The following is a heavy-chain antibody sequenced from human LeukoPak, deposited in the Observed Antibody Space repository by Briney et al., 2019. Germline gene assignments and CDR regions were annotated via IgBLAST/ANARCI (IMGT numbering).Heavy chain of an antibody. J-gene: IGHJ4*02. CDR3: AKKSSSDWSFDY. CDR1: GFTFSSYA. CDR2: LSGTGGST. D-gene: IGHD6-19*01. V-gene: IGHV3-23*01. Sequence: GGSLRLSCAASGFTFSSYAMSWVRQAPGKGLEWVSALSGTGGSTYYADSVKGRFTISRDNSKNTLDLQMNSLRAEDTAVYYCAKKSSSDWSFDYWGQGTLVTVSS.